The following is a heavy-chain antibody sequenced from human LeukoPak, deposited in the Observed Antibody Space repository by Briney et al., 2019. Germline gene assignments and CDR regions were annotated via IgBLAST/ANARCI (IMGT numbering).Heavy chain of an antibody. V-gene: IGHV3-7*01. J-gene: IGHJ6*03. CDR2: IKQDGSEK. CDR3: ARVEMVYAHYYYYYMDV. CDR1: GFTFSSYR. D-gene: IGHD2-8*01. Sequence: GGSLRLSCAASGFTFSSYRMSWAREAPGKGLEWVANIKQDGSEKYYVDSVKGRFTISRDNAKNSLYLQMNSLRAEDTAVYYCARVEMVYAHYYYYYMDVWGKGTTVTVSS.